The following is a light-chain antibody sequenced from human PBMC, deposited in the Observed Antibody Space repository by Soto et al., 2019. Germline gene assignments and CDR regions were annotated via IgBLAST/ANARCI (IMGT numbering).Light chain of an antibody. CDR1: QSIRDD. CDR3: QHSYTSPPT. Sequence: DIQMTQSPSSLSASVGERVTVTCRASQSIRDDLHWYQQKPGKAPKLLIYSASSLQTGVPSRFSGSGSGTEFTLTISSLESEDFATYYCQHSYTSPPTFGGGTKVEVK. CDR2: SAS. V-gene: IGKV1-39*01. J-gene: IGKJ4*01.